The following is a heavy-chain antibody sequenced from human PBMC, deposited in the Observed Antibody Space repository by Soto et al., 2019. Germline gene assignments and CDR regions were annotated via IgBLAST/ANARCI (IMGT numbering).Heavy chain of an antibody. Sequence: QVQLVQSGAEVKKPGASVKVSCKASGYTFTSYDINWVRQATGQGLEWMGWMNPNSGNTGYAQKFQGRVTMTRNTSKITAYMELSSLRSEDTAVYYCARESGYCSSTSCFNWFDPWGQGTLVTVSS. CDR1: GYTFTSYD. D-gene: IGHD2-2*03. V-gene: IGHV1-8*01. CDR3: ARESGYCSSTSCFNWFDP. J-gene: IGHJ5*02. CDR2: MNPNSGNT.